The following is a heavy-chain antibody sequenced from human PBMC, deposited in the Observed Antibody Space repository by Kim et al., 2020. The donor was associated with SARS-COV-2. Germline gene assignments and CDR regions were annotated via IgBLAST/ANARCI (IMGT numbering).Heavy chain of an antibody. J-gene: IGHJ1*01. CDR2: ISYDGSDK. D-gene: IGHD6-25*01. CDR1: GFTFSTYA. Sequence: GGSLRLSCAASGFTFSTYAMHWVRQAPGKGLEWVAVISYDGSDKYYADSVKGRFTISRDNSQNTLYLQMNSLRAEDTAVFYCALDGPTVYSSVQRSGQGTLGSVSP. V-gene: IGHV3-30*04. CDR3: ALDGPTVYSSVQR.